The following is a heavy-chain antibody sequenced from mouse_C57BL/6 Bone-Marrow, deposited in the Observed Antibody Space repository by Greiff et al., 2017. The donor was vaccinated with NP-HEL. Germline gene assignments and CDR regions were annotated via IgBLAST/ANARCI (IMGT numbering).Heavy chain of an antibody. J-gene: IGHJ4*01. CDR3: ARDRGYAMDY. V-gene: IGHV7-3*01. CDR1: GFTFTDYY. Sequence: EVKLMESGGGLVQPGGSLSLSCAASGFTFTDYYMSWVRQPPGKALEWLGFIRNKANGYTTEYSASVKGQFTITRDNSQSILYLQMNALRAEDSATYYCARDRGYAMDYWGQGTSVTVSS. CDR2: IRNKANGYTT.